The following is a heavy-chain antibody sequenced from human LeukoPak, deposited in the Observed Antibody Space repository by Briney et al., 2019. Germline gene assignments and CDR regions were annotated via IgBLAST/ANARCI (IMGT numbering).Heavy chain of an antibody. J-gene: IGHJ6*03. D-gene: IGHD6-6*01. CDR1: GFSSSSYG. V-gene: IGHV3-30*02. Sequence: GGSLRLSCVASGFSSSSYGTHWVRHAPGGGRGWVAFILYDGSNKYYADSVKGPFTISRDNSKNTLYLQMNSQRAEDKAVYYCAKDLDGSSDMDVWGKGTMVTISS. CDR3: AKDLDGSSDMDV. CDR2: ILYDGSNK.